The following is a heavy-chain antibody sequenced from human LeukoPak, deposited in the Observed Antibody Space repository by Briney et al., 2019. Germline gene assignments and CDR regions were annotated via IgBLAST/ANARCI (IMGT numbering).Heavy chain of an antibody. J-gene: IGHJ6*03. CDR3: ARAGYCSSTSCSVPYYYYYMDV. CDR1: GGSISSYY. Sequence: SETLSLTCTVSGGSISSYYWSWIRQPPGKGLEWIGYIYYSGSTNYNPSLKSRVTISVDTSKNQFSLKLSSVTAADTAVYYCARAGYCSSTSCSVPYYYYYMDVWGKGTTVTISS. D-gene: IGHD2-2*03. CDR2: IYYSGST. V-gene: IGHV4-59*01.